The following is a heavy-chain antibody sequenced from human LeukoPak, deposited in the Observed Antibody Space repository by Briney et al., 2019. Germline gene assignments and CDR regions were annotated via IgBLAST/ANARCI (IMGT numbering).Heavy chain of an antibody. D-gene: IGHD2-21*02. CDR1: GYTFTSYG. CDR3: VRGDVVTAIRS. V-gene: IGHV1-2*02. J-gene: IGHJ5*02. Sequence: ASVKVSCKASGYTFTSYGISWVRQAPGQGLEWMGWINPNSGGTNYAQKFQGRVTMTRDTSISTAYMELSRLRSDDTAVYYCVRGDVVTAIRSWGQGTLVTVSS. CDR2: INPNSGGT.